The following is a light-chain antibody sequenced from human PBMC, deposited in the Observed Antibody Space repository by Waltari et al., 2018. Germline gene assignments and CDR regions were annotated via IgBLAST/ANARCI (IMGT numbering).Light chain of an antibody. V-gene: IGLV2-14*01. Sequence: QSAPTQPASVSASPGQSITLSCTGTRNDVGSYSYVSWYRQYPGKAPALLIYEVTHRPSGVSDRFSGSRSGSTASLTISGLQTEDEANYFCCSYTTTTTLVFGTGTKVIVL. J-gene: IGLJ1*01. CDR3: CSYTTTTTLV. CDR1: RNDVGSYSY. CDR2: EVT.